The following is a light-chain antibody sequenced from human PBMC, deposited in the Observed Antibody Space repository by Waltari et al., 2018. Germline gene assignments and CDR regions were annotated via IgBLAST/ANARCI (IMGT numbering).Light chain of an antibody. Sequence: EIVMTQSPATLSVSPGERATLSCRASQSVSNSLAWYQQNPGQAPRLLIFGASTRATGIPARFSGSGSGTEFTLTISSLQSEDLAVYYCQQYDTWPRTFGQGTKVEIK. CDR1: QSVSNS. J-gene: IGKJ1*01. CDR3: QQYDTWPRT. CDR2: GAS. V-gene: IGKV3-15*01.